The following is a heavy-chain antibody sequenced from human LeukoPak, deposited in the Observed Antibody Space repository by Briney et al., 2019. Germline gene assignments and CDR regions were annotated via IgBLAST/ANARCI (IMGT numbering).Heavy chain of an antibody. CDR1: GNSISSGDNY. V-gene: IGHV4-61*02. J-gene: IGHJ4*02. D-gene: IGHD3-22*01. CDR2: IYTSGST. CDR3: ARASYSYDINGWVPFDY. Sequence: SETLSLTCTVSGNSISSGDNYWSWIRQPAGKGLEWIGRIYTSGSTNYNPSLKSRVTISGDTSKNQFSLMLSTVTAADTAVYYCARASYSYDINGWVPFDYWGQGTLVTVSS.